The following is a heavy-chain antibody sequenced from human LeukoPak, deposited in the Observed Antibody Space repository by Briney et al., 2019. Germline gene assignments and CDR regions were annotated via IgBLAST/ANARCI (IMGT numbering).Heavy chain of an antibody. V-gene: IGHV3-30*18. J-gene: IGHJ3*02. D-gene: IGHD3-10*01. CDR3: AKGGYGSGSYFAFDI. CDR2: VSYDGSNK. CDR1: GFTFSSYG. Sequence: SGGSLRLSCAASGFTFSSYGMHWVRQAPGKGLEWVAVVSYDGSNKYYADSVKGRFTISRDNSKNTLYLQMNSLRAEDTAVYYCAKGGYGSGSYFAFDIWGQGTMVTVSS.